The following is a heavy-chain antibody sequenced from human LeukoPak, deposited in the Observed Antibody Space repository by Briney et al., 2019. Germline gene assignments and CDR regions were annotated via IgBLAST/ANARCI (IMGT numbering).Heavy chain of an antibody. D-gene: IGHD2-21*01. CDR3: ARDSDSRDPPHFDY. J-gene: IGHJ4*02. Sequence: SETLSLTCTVSGGSISSGSYYWSWIRQPAGKGLEWIGRIYTSGSTNYNPSLKSRVTISVDTSKNQFSLKLSSVTAADTAVYYCARDSDSRDPPHFDYWGQGTLVTVSS. CDR2: IYTSGST. V-gene: IGHV4-61*02. CDR1: GGSISSGSYY.